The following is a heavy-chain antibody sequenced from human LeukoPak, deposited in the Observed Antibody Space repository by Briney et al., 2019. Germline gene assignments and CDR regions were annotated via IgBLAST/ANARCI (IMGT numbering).Heavy chain of an antibody. CDR3: AKDSSSSPHYDAFDI. Sequence: GGSLRLSCAASGFTFSSYAMSWVRQAPGKGLEWVSAISGSGGSTYYADSVKGRFTISRDNSKNTLYLQMNSPRAEDTAVYYCAKDSSSSPHYDAFDIWGQGTMVTVSS. J-gene: IGHJ3*02. D-gene: IGHD6-6*01. CDR1: GFTFSSYA. V-gene: IGHV3-23*01. CDR2: ISGSGGST.